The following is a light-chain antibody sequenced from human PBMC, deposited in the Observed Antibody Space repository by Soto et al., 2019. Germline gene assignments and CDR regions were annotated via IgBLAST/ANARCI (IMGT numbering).Light chain of an antibody. J-gene: IGKJ5*01. V-gene: IGKV1-12*01. CDR2: GAS. CDR3: QQANSCPLT. CDR1: QGVSKW. Sequence: DIQLTQSPSSLSASVGDRVTITCRASQGVSKWLAWYQQKPGKAPILLIHGASNLQTGVPSRFSGSGSGTDFVLTITSLQPEDIATYFCQQANSCPLTFGQGTRLDI.